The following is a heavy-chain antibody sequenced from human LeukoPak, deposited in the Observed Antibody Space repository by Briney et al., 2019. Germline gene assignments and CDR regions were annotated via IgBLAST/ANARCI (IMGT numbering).Heavy chain of an antibody. CDR3: ARGLYCGGDCYGKGFDY. D-gene: IGHD2-21*02. Sequence: GSLRLSCAASGFTVSSNYMSWVRQAPGKGLEWVSVIYSGGSTYYADSVKGRFTISRDNSKNTLYLQMNSLRAEDTAVYYCARGLYCGGDCYGKGFDYWGQGTLVTVSS. J-gene: IGHJ4*02. CDR1: GFTVSSNY. CDR2: IYSGGST. V-gene: IGHV3-66*02.